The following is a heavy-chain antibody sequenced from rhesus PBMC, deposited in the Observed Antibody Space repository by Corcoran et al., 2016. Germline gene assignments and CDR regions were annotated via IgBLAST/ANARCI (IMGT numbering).Heavy chain of an antibody. J-gene: IGHJ3*01. CDR2: INNDGSST. D-gene: IGHD3-28*01. CDR3: ATLSGYYYDSGYSDLTNDAFDF. CDR1: GFTFSSYW. Sequence: EVQLVETGGGLVQPGGSLKLSCAASGFTFSSYWMHWVRQAPGQGLEWISAINNDGSSTCYAESVNGRFTISRENAKNTLYLQMDGLRAEDTAVYYCATLSGYYYDSGYSDLTNDAFDFWGQGLRVTVSS. V-gene: IGHV3-14*01.